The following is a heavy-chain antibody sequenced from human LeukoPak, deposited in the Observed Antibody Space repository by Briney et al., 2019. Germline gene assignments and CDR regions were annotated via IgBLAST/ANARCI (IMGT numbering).Heavy chain of an antibody. J-gene: IGHJ4*02. D-gene: IGHD2-15*01. CDR1: GGSISSNNW. Sequence: SSGTLSLTCAVSGGSISSNNWWSWVRQPPGKGLEWIGEIYHSGSTNYNPSLKSRVTISVDKSKNQFSLKLSSVTAADTAVYYCARDRFRELNNCSGGSCYQYYFDYWGQGTLVTVSS. CDR2: IYHSGST. V-gene: IGHV4-4*02. CDR3: ARDRFRELNNCSGGSCYQYYFDY.